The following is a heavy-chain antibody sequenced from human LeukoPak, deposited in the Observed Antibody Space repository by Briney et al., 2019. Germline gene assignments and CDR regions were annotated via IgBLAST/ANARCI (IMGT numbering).Heavy chain of an antibody. D-gene: IGHD6-19*01. Sequence: ASVKVSCKASGYTFTSYDINWVRQAPGQGLEWMGIINPSGGSTSYAQKFQGRVTMTRDMSTSTVYMELSSLRSEDTAVYYCGVGEQWLVGWGFDYWGQGTLVTVSS. J-gene: IGHJ4*02. CDR2: INPSGGST. CDR1: GYTFTSYD. V-gene: IGHV1-46*01. CDR3: GVGEQWLVGWGFDY.